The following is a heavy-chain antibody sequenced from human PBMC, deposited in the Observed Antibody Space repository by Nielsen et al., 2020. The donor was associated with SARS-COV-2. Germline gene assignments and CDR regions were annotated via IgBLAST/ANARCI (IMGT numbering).Heavy chain of an antibody. CDR2: ISSSSSYT. J-gene: IGHJ6*03. Sequence: VRQAPGKGLEWVAYISSSSSYTDYADSVKGRFTISRDNSKNTLYLQMNSLRAEDTAVYYCAKDRTPSSGYYYYYYMDVWGKGTTVTVSS. V-gene: IGHV3-23*01. CDR3: AKDRTPSSGYYYYYYMDV.